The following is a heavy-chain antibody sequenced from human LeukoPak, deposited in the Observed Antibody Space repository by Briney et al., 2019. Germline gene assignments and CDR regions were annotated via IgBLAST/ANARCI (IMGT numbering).Heavy chain of an antibody. Sequence: GASVKVSCKASGYAFTSYDINWVRQATGQGLEWMGWMNPNSGNTGYAQKFQGRVTITRNTSISTAYMELSSLRSEDTAVYYCAKDFSPAKGYRSSQPLYYYYYYMDVWGKGTTVTISS. CDR3: AKDFSPAKGYRSSQPLYYYYYYMDV. CDR2: MNPNSGNT. V-gene: IGHV1-8*03. D-gene: IGHD6-13*01. J-gene: IGHJ6*03. CDR1: GYAFTSYD.